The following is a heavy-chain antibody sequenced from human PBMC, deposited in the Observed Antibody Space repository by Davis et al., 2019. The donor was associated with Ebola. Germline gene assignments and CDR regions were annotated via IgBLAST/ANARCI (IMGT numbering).Heavy chain of an antibody. V-gene: IGHV1-46*01. J-gene: IGHJ5*02. CDR1: GYTFTSYY. D-gene: IGHD5-12*01. CDR3: AREDGAVTATIHNWFDP. Sequence: ASVKVSCKASGYTFTSYYMHWVRQAPGQGLEWMGIINPSGGSTSYAQKFQGRVTITRDTSASTAYMELSSLRSEDTAVYYCAREDGAVTATIHNWFDPWGQGTLVTVSS. CDR2: INPSGGST.